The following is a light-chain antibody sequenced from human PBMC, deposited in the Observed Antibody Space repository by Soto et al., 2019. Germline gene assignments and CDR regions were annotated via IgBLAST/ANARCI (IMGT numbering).Light chain of an antibody. CDR3: QQSFSTLWT. CDR1: QNINNY. CDR2: AAS. J-gene: IGKJ1*01. Sequence: IQLTQSPSSLSASVGDMVSMTCLAIQNINNYLNWYQQKPGKAPKLLIYAASSLQSGVPSRFSGSGSGTDFTLTISSLQPEDFATYYCQQSFSTLWTFGQGTKVDIK. V-gene: IGKV1-39*01.